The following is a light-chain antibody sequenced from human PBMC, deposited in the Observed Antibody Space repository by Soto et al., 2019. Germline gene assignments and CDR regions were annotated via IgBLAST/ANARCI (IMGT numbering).Light chain of an antibody. CDR2: FAS. J-gene: IGKJ1*01. CDR3: QQRSAWPWT. V-gene: IGKV3-11*01. Sequence: EIVLTQSPGTLSLSPGDRATLSCRASHSVGSLLAWYQQKPGQAPRLLIYFASNRATGIPPRFSGSGSGTDFTLTIDSLEPEEFALFYCQQRSAWPWTFGQGTRLEIK. CDR1: HSVGSL.